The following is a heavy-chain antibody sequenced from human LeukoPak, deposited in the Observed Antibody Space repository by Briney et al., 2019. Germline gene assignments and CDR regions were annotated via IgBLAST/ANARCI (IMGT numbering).Heavy chain of an antibody. D-gene: IGHD5-24*01. J-gene: IGHJ4*02. CDR1: GFTFSSYA. CDR2: ISYDGSNK. CDR3: ARGAGGWLRYYFDY. Sequence: PGRSLRLSCAASGFTFSSYAMHWVRQAPGKGLERVAVISYDGSNKYYADSVKDRFTISRDNSKNTLYLQMNSLRAEDTAVYYCARGAGGWLRYYFDYWGQGTLVTVSS. V-gene: IGHV3-30-3*01.